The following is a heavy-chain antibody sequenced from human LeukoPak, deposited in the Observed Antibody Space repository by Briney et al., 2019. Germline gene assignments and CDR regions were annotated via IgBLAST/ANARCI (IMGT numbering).Heavy chain of an antibody. J-gene: IGHJ4*02. CDR1: GYTFTGYY. V-gene: IGHV1-2*02. CDR2: INPNSGGT. Sequence: GASVKVSCKASGYTFTGYYMHWVRQAPGQGLEWMGWINPNSGGTSYAQKFQGRVTMTRDTSISTAYMELSRLRSDDTAVYYCARAAQGYSYAGYWGQGTLVTVSS. CDR3: ARAAQGYSYAGY. D-gene: IGHD5-18*01.